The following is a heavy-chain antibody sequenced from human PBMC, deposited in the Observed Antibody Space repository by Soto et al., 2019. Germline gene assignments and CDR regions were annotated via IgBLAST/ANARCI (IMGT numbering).Heavy chain of an antibody. J-gene: IGHJ5*02. CDR2: ISAYNGNT. CDR3: ARHVGYCSSTSCPHNWFDP. V-gene: IGHV1-18*01. CDR1: GYPLTSYG. D-gene: IGHD2-2*01. Sequence: XAVKVACKASGYPLTSYGSIWVRQAPGQGLEWMGWISAYNGNTNYAQKLQGRVTMTTDTSTSTAYMELRSLRSDDTAVYYCARHVGYCSSTSCPHNWFDPWGQRTLVTVSS.